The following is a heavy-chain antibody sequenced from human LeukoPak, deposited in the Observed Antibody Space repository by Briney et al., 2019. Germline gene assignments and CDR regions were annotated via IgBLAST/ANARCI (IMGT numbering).Heavy chain of an antibody. Sequence: GGSLRLSCAASGFTFSSYAMHWVRQAPGKGLEWVAVISYDGSNKYYADSVKGRFTISRDNSKNTLYLQMNSLRAEDTAVYYCARDREGYYYYYYMDVWGKGTTVTVSS. CDR2: ISYDGSNK. V-gene: IGHV3-30-3*01. CDR1: GFTFSSYA. CDR3: ARDREGYYYYYYMDV. J-gene: IGHJ6*03.